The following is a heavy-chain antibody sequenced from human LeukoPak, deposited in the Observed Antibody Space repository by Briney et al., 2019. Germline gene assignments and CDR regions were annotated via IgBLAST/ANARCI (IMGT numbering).Heavy chain of an antibody. CDR2: IYHSGST. CDR1: GGSTSSGGYS. CDR3: ARVDIVATNYFDY. V-gene: IGHV4-30-2*01. J-gene: IGHJ4*02. D-gene: IGHD5-12*01. Sequence: PSETLSLTCAVSGGSTSSGGYSWSWIRQPPGKGLEWIGYIYHSGSTYYNPSLKSRVTISVDRSKNQFSLKLSSVTAADTAVYYCARVDIVATNYFDYWGQGTLVTVSS.